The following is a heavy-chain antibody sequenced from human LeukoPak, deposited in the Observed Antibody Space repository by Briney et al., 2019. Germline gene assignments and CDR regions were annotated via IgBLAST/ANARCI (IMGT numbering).Heavy chain of an antibody. CDR1: GGTFSSYA. D-gene: IGHD2-15*01. Sequence: SVKVSCKASGGTFSSYAISWVRQAPGQGLEWMGGIIPIFGTANYAQKFQGRVTITADESTSTAYMELSSLRSEDTAVYYCARVGSLYCSGGSCYWFDPWGQGTLVTVSS. CDR2: IIPIFGTA. CDR3: ARVGSLYCSGGSCYWFDP. V-gene: IGHV1-69*01. J-gene: IGHJ5*02.